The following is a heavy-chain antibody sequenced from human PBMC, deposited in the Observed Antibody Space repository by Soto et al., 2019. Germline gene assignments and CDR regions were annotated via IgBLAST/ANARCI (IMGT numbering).Heavy chain of an antibody. D-gene: IGHD2-2*01. CDR3: ARWAVVVPAALGGAFDI. CDR1: GGTFSSYA. V-gene: IGHV1-69*06. Sequence: QVQLVQSGAEVKKPGSSVKVSCKASGGTFSSYAISWVRQAPGQGLEWMGGIIPIFGTANYAQKFQGRVTITADKSTSTAYMELSSLRSEDTAVYYCARWAVVVPAALGGAFDIWGQGTMVTVSS. CDR2: IIPIFGTA. J-gene: IGHJ3*02.